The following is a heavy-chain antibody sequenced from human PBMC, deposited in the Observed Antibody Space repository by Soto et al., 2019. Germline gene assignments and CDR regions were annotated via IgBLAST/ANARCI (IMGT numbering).Heavy chain of an antibody. CDR1: GGSLSGYF. J-gene: IGHJ4*02. V-gene: IGHV4-34*01. CDR2: INHSGIT. CDR3: VRGPYNYNSRYFDY. D-gene: IGHD1-1*01. Sequence: SETLSLTCTVSGGSLSGYFWTWIRQPPGKGLEWLAEINHSGITNYNPSVESRVSMSVDTPKNQFSLRLYSVTAADTAVYYCVRGPYNYNSRYFDYWGQGTLVTVSS.